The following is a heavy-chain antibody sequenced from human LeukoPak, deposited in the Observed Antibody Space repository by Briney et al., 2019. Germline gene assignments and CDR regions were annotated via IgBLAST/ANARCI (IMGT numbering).Heavy chain of an antibody. V-gene: IGHV3-7*01. CDR3: ARDQAYQLPGQGLLYYHDGMDV. J-gene: IGHJ6*02. D-gene: IGHD2-2*01. CDR1: GFTFSSYW. CDR2: IKQDGSEK. Sequence: GGSLRLSCAASGFTFSSYWMSWVRQAPGKGLEWVANIKQDGSEKYYVDSVKGRFTISRDNAKNSLYLQMNSLRAEDTAVYYCARDQAYQLPGQGLLYYHDGMDVWGQGTTVTVSS.